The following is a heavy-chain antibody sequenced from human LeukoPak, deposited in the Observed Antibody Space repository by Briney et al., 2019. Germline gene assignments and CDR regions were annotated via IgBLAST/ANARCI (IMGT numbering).Heavy chain of an antibody. CDR2: IYTSGST. Sequence: SETLSLTCTVSGGSISSGTYYWNWIRQPAGKGLEWIGRIYTSGSTNYNPSLKSRVTISVDTSKNQFSLKLSSVTAADTAVYYCARDALNYYDSNGYYSDHNWFDPWGQGTLVTVSS. J-gene: IGHJ5*02. CDR3: ARDALNYYDSNGYYSDHNWFDP. V-gene: IGHV4-61*02. CDR1: GGSISSGTYY. D-gene: IGHD3-22*01.